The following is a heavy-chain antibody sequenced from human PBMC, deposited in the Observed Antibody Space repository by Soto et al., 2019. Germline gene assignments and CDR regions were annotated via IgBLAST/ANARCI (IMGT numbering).Heavy chain of an antibody. V-gene: IGHV3-30*01. CDR2: ISYDGTNE. Sequence: GGSLRLSCAASGFTFSTSAMHWVRQAPGKGLEWVAVISYDGTNEHYEDSVKGRFTVSRDNSRNTLSLQMNSLRPEDTAVYYCVASVFSFDYWGQGTLVTVSS. CDR3: VASVFSFDY. J-gene: IGHJ4*02. D-gene: IGHD2-8*01. CDR1: GFTFSTSA.